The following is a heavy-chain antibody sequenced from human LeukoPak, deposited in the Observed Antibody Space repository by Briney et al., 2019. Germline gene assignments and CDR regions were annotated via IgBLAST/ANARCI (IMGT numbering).Heavy chain of an antibody. CDR2: ISSSSSTV. J-gene: IGHJ4*02. CDR1: GFTFSSYA. CDR3: ARAYFEY. Sequence: TGGSLRLSCAASGFTFSSYAMNWVRQAPGKGLEWVAYISSSSSTVYYADSVKGRLTISRDNAEKSLYVQMNSLRAEDTAVYYCARAYFEYWGQGTLVTVSS. V-gene: IGHV3-48*01.